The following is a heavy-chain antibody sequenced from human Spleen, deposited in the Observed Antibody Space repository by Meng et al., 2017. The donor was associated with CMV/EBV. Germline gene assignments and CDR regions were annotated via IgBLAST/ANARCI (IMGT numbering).Heavy chain of an antibody. CDR2: ISSSSSYI. Sequence: GESLKISCAASGFTFSDYYMNWVRQAPGKGLEWVSSISSSSSYIYYADSVKGRFTISRDNAKNSLYLQMNSLRAEDTAVYYCARDYSGGEYSSSSLGYWGQGTLVTVSS. CDR3: ARDYSGGEYSSSSLGY. J-gene: IGHJ4*02. V-gene: IGHV3-21*01. CDR1: GFTFSDYY. D-gene: IGHD6-6*01.